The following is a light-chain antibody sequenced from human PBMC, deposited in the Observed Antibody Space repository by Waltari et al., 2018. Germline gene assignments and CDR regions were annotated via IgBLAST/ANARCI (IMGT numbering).Light chain of an antibody. CDR3: QAWDSSTAV. CDR1: KLGDKY. Sequence: SYELTQPPSVSVSPGQTASITCSGDKLGDKYACLYQQKPGQSPVLGIYQDSKRPSGIPERFSGSNAGNTATLTISGTQAMDEADYYCQAWDSSTAVFGTGTKVTVL. J-gene: IGLJ1*01. CDR2: QDS. V-gene: IGLV3-1*01.